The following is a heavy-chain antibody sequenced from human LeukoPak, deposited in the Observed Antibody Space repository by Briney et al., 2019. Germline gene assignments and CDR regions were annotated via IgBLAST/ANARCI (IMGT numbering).Heavy chain of an antibody. CDR1: GGSISSSSYY. D-gene: IGHD4-17*01. CDR3: ARCRTGVTTYVDY. J-gene: IGHJ4*02. V-gene: IGHV4-39*07. CDR2: IYYSGST. Sequence: SETLSLTCTVSGGSISSSSYYWGWIRQPPGKGLEWIGSIYYSGSTYYNPSLKSRVTISVDTSKNQFSLKLSSVTAADTAVYYCARCRTGVTTYVDYWGQGTLVTVSS.